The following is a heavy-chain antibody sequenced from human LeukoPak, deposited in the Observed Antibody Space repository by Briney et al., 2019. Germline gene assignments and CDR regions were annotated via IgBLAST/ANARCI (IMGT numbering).Heavy chain of an antibody. CDR2: IIPIFGTA. CDR3: AREAEIVVVPAAGVFFDY. Sequence: SVTVSCKASGGTFSSYAISWVRQAPGQGPEWMGGIIPIFGTANYAQKFQGRVTITADESTSTAYMELSSLRSEDTAVYYCAREAEIVVVPAAGVFFDYWGQGTLVTVSS. J-gene: IGHJ4*02. CDR1: GGTFSSYA. V-gene: IGHV1-69*13. D-gene: IGHD2-2*01.